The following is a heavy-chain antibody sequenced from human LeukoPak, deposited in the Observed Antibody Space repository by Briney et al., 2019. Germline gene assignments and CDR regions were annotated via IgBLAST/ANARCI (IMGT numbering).Heavy chain of an antibody. CDR3: ARVVSGWELQGSVYHWFDP. V-gene: IGHV4-39*01. CDR1: GVPISSTSYY. J-gene: IGHJ5*02. Sequence: SETLSLTCTVSGVPISSTSYYWGWIRQPPGKGLEWIGSIYYSGTTYYNPSLKSRVSMSVDTSKNQFSLKLSSVTAADTSVYYCARVVSGWELQGSVYHWFDPWGQGTLVTVSS. D-gene: IGHD1-26*01. CDR2: IYYSGTT.